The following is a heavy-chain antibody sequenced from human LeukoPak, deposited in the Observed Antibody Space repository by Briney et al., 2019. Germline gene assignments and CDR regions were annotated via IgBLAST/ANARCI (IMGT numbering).Heavy chain of an antibody. J-gene: IGHJ6*02. CDR2: INWKSDTK. CDR3: AKDTGGNGAYFYAMDV. Sequence: PGRSLRLSCVGSGFAFHNYAMHWVRRPPGKGLEWVSAINWKSDTKAYADSVKGRFTISRDRARNSLYLQMDSLRPEDTALYYCAKDTGGNGAYFYAMDVWGQGTSVTVSS. CDR1: GFAFHNYA. V-gene: IGHV3-9*01. D-gene: IGHD4-23*01.